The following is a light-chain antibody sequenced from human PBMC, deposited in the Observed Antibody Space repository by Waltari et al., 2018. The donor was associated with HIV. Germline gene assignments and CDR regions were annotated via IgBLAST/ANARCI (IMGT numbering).Light chain of an antibody. CDR1: THDVGRYEY. CDR2: AVT. J-gene: IGLJ3*02. V-gene: IGLV2-14*03. Sequence: QSALTQPASVSGSPGQSINISCTGTTHDVGRYEYVSWYQQHPGKAPKLLIYAVTYRPSGVSTRFSGSKSGNTASLTVSGLQAEDEADYYCNSYTSTDRWVFGGGTKLTVL. CDR3: NSYTSTDRWV.